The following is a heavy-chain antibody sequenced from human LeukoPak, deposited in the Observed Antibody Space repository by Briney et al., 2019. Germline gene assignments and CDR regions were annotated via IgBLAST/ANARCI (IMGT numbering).Heavy chain of an antibody. D-gene: IGHD2-8*01. CDR1: GFTFSSYG. J-gene: IGHJ4*02. CDR2: IWYDGSNK. CDR3: ARVKRGVTVLPTDN. Sequence: GRSLRLSCAASGFTFSSYGMHWVRQAPGKGLEWVAVIWYDGSNKYYADSVKGRFTISRDNSKNTLYLQMNSLRAEDTAVYYCARVKRGVTVLPTDNWGQGTLVTVSS. V-gene: IGHV3-33*01.